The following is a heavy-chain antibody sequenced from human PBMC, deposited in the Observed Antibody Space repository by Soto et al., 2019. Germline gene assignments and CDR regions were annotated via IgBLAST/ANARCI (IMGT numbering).Heavy chain of an antibody. Sequence: GGSLNLSCAASGFTFVTYALHWVGQPPGKGLEWVAVISYDGSNKYYADSVKGRFTISRDNSKNTLYLQMNSLRAEDTAVYYCVKSRGGNNFDFFDWGQGALVTVSS. J-gene: IGHJ4*02. D-gene: IGHD5-12*01. CDR3: VKSRGGNNFDFFD. V-gene: IGHV3-30-3*02. CDR2: ISYDGSNK. CDR1: GFTFVTYA.